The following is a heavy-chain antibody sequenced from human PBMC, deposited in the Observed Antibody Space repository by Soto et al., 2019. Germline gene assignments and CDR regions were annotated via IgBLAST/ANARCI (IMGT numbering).Heavy chain of an antibody. J-gene: IGHJ6*02. CDR2: VNPDNGGT. D-gene: IGHD3-3*01. CDR3: ARDPRPPSGWLGFWEYGMDV. V-gene: IGHV1-2*02. CDR1: GYTFTGNY. Sequence: QVHLVQSGAEVKKPGASVKVSCKASGYTFTGNYIHWVRQAPGQGLEWMGWVNPDNGGTTSAQKFQGRVTMTRDTSVTTAYMELSRLTSDDTVVYYCARDPRPPSGWLGFWEYGMDVWGQGTTVTVSS.